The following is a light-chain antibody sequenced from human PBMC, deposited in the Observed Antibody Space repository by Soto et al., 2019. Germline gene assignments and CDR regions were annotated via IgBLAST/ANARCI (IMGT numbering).Light chain of an antibody. V-gene: IGKV3-20*01. J-gene: IGKJ1*01. Sequence: EIVLTQSPGTLSLSPGERATLSCRASQSVSSSYLAWYQQKPGQAPRLLIYGASSRPTGIPDRFSGSGSGKDFTLTISSLEPEDFAVYYCQQYGSSPGTFGQGNKVEIK. CDR2: GAS. CDR3: QQYGSSPGT. CDR1: QSVSSSY.